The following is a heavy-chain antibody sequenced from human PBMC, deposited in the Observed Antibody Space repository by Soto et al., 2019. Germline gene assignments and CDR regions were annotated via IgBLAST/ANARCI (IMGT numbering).Heavy chain of an antibody. CDR2: IYHSGST. Sequence: SETLSLTCGVHGGSFSGYYWSWIRQPPGGGLEWIGEIYHSGSTSNSPSLDPSLKSRVTMSLDTSNNQFFLKLSSVTAADTALYYCARGDWAARLQTWGQGTMVTVSS. V-gene: IGHV4-34*01. CDR3: ARGDWAARLQT. D-gene: IGHD6-6*01. CDR1: GGSFSGYY. J-gene: IGHJ3*01.